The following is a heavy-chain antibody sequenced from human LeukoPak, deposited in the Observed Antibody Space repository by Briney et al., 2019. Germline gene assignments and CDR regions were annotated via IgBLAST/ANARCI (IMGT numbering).Heavy chain of an antibody. V-gene: IGHV4-59*01. CDR3: ARERAGYYYYGMDV. CDR2: IYYNGST. J-gene: IGHJ6*02. CDR1: GGSISSYY. Sequence: SETLSLTCTVSGGSISSYYWSWIRQPPGKGLEWIGYIYYNGSTNYNPSLKSRVTISVDTSKNQFSLKLSSVTAADTAVYYCARERAGYYYYGMDVWGQGTTVTVSS.